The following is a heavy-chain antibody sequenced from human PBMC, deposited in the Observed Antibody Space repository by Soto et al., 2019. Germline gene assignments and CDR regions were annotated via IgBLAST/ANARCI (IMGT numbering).Heavy chain of an antibody. V-gene: IGHV1-2*02. Sequence: GWVNVSCKSSGYTFTGYYIQWVQQSPGQGLEWMGWTRPSSLANNYEQRFKGRVNMSRDRATSTVYMELSRLRSEDRAVYYCAREDAERATRFLDYWGQETVVTVSS. J-gene: IGHJ4*02. CDR1: GYTFTGYY. CDR3: AREDAERATRFLDY. D-gene: IGHD1-1*01. CDR2: TRPSSLAN.